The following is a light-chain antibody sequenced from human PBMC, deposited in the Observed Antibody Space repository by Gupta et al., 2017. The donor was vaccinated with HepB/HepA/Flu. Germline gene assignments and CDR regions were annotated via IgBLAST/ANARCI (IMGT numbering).Light chain of an antibody. CDR2: GAS. Sequence: EIVLTQSPGTLSLSPGERATLSCRASPSVSSSYLAWYQHTPGQAPRLLIYGASSRATGIPDRFSGSGSGTDFTLTISRLEPEDFAVYYCQQDCSSPYTFGQGTKMEIK. J-gene: IGKJ2*01. V-gene: IGKV3-20*01. CDR3: QQDCSSPYT. CDR1: PSVSSSY.